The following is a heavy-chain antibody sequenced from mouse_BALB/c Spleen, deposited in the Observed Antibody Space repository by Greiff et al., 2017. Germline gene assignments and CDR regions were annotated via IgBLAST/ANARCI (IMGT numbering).Heavy chain of an antibody. V-gene: IGHV2-9*02. J-gene: IGHJ4*01. Sequence: VHLVESGPGLVAPSQSLSITCTVSGFSLTSYGVHWVRQPPGKGLEWLGVIWAGGSTNYNSALMSRLSISKDNSKSQVFLKMNSLQTDDTAMYYCARDPITTVVEGAMDYWGQGTSVTVSS. D-gene: IGHD1-1*01. CDR1: GFSLTSYG. CDR3: ARDPITTVVEGAMDY. CDR2: IWAGGST.